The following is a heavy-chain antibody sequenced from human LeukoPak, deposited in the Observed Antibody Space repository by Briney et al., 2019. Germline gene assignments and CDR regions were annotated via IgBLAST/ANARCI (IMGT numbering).Heavy chain of an antibody. V-gene: IGHV1-8*01. CDR3: ARGRPTNLAGIH. J-gene: IGHJ4*02. Sequence: ASVKVSCKAFGYTFTSHHINWVRQAAGQGPEWMGWMNPNSGNTVYAQKFQGRVTMTWDTSIDTAYMELSSLRYEDTAIYYCARGRPTNLAGIHWGQGTLVTVSS. CDR1: GYTFTSHH. CDR2: MNPNSGNT.